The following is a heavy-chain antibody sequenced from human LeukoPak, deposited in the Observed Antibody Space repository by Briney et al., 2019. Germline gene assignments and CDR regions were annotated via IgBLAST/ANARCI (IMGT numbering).Heavy chain of an antibody. CDR1: GYTFTSYG. V-gene: IGHV1-18*01. CDR3: ARESHVTREDY. CDR2: ISANDGNT. Sequence: ASVKVSCKASGYTFTSYGISWVRQAPGQGLEWMGWISANDGNTDYPQKLQGRVTMATDTSTSTAYMELRSLRSDDTAVYYCARESHVTREDYWGQGTLVTVSS. J-gene: IGHJ4*02. D-gene: IGHD3-10*01.